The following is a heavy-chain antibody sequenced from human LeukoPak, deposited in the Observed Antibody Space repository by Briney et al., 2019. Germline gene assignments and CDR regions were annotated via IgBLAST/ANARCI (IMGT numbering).Heavy chain of an antibody. CDR3: AKDPTYYYDSSGFTLDY. V-gene: IGHV3-23*01. J-gene: IGHJ4*02. Sequence: GGSLRLSCAASGFTFSSYAMSWVRQAPGKGLEWVSALSDSGGSTYYADSVKGRFTISRDNSKNTLYLQMNSLRAEDTAVYYCAKDPTYYYDSSGFTLDYWGQGTLVTVSS. CDR1: GFTFSSYA. CDR2: LSDSGGST. D-gene: IGHD3-22*01.